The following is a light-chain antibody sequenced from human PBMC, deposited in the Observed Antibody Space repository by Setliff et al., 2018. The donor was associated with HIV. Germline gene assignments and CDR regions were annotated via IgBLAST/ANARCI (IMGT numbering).Light chain of an antibody. J-gene: IGLJ2*01. CDR2: RNN. Sequence: QSVLTQPPSASGTPGQRITISCSGSNSSIGSNYVSWYQQLPGTAPKLLMFRNNQRPSGVPDRFSGSKSGTSASLAISGLRSEDEGDYYCATWDDSLTTPRIFGGGTKVTVL. CDR3: ATWDDSLTTPRI. V-gene: IGLV1-47*01. CDR1: NSSIGSNY.